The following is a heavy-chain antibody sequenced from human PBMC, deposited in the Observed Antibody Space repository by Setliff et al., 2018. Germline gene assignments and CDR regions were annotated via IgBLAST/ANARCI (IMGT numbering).Heavy chain of an antibody. CDR2: ITSDGSST. J-gene: IGHJ6*03. D-gene: IGHD3-16*01. V-gene: IGHV3-74*01. Sequence: GGSLRLSWAASGFTLNSYLIHWVRQAPGKGLVWVSRITSDGSSTTYADSVKGRFTISRDNAKNILYLQMNSLRVEDTAVYYCAGLSIKSGGGPYYNNYYMDVWGKGTTVTVSS. CDR3: AGLSIKSGGGPYYNNYYMDV. CDR1: GFTLNSYL.